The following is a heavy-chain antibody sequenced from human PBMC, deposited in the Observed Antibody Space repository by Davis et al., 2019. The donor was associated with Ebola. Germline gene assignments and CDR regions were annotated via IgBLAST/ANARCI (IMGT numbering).Heavy chain of an antibody. V-gene: IGHV3-15*01. CDR1: GFTFSNAW. CDR2: IQSKTDGGTT. D-gene: IGHD3-9*01. J-gene: IGHJ4*02. Sequence: GESLKISCAASGFTFSNAWMSWVRQAPGKGLEWVGRIQSKTDGGTTDYAAPVKGRFTISRDDSKNTLYLQMNSLKTEDTAVYYCTTDGPTYYDILTGYYNPNFDYWGQGTLVTVSS. CDR3: TTDGPTYYDILTGYYNPNFDY.